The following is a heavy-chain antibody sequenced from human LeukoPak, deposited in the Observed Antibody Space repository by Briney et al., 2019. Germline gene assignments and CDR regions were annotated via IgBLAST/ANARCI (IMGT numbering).Heavy chain of an antibody. Sequence: ASVKVSCKASGYTFTSYYIHWVRQAPGQGLEWMGWINPHNGDTSYEQMFQGRVTMTRDTSISTAYMELSSLRSDDTAVYYCARGVYSGWYTHNWLDSWGQGTLVIVSS. J-gene: IGHJ5*01. CDR3: ARGVYSGWYTHNWLDS. CDR1: GYTFTSYY. CDR2: INPHNGDT. V-gene: IGHV1-2*02. D-gene: IGHD6-19*01.